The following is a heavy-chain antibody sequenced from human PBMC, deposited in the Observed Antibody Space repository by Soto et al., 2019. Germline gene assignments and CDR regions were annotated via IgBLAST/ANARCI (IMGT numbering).Heavy chain of an antibody. V-gene: IGHV3-7*01. CDR2: IEDNGSEK. J-gene: IGHJ5*02. CDR1: GFAFSGYW. Sequence: QLVESGGGLVQPGGSLRLTCAGSGFAFSGYWMSWVRQAPWKGLEWVASIEDNGSEKYYVDSVKGRLTISRDNAKNSLFLQMNSLGAEDTAVYYCARGQGWLDPWGQGTLVTVSS. CDR3: ARGQGWLDP.